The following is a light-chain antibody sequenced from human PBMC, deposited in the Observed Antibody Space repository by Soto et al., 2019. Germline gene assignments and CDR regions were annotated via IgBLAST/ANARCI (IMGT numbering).Light chain of an antibody. V-gene: IGKV3-15*01. Sequence: EIVMTQSPATPSVSPGERATLSCRASQSVSSNLAWYQQKPGQAPRLLIYGASTRATGIPARFSGSGSGTEFTLTISSLQSEDFAVYYCQQYNNWPLPFGQGTKVEIK. J-gene: IGKJ1*01. CDR3: QQYNNWPLP. CDR1: QSVSSN. CDR2: GAS.